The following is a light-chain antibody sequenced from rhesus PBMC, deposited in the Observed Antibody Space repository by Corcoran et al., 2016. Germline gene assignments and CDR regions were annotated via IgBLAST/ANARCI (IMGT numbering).Light chain of an antibody. CDR2: YAS. Sequence: DIQMTQSPSSLSASVGDTVTITCRASQGISNNLAWYQQKPGKVPKLLIYYASTLQSGGPSRFSGSGTGTDVTRTISSLQPEDVATYYCQHGYGTPMYSFGQGTKVEIK. J-gene: IGKJ2*01. CDR3: QHGYGTPMYS. CDR1: QGISNN. V-gene: IGKV1S15*01.